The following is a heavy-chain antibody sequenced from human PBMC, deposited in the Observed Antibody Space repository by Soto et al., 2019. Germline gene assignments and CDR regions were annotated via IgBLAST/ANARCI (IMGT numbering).Heavy chain of an antibody. D-gene: IGHD3-10*01. J-gene: IGHJ6*02. V-gene: IGHV4-38-2*02. CDR3: ARGSTNYYYYGMDV. CDR1: GYSISSGSY. Sequence: PSETLSLTCTVSGYSISSGSYWGWIRQPPGKGPEWIASIYHGGTTFYNPSLKSRVTISVDTSKNQFSLKLSSVTAADTAVYYCARGSTNYYYYGMDVWGQGTTVTVS. CDR2: IYHGGTT.